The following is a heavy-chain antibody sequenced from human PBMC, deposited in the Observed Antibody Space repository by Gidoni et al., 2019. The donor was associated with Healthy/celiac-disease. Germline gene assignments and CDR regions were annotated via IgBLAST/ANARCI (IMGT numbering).Heavy chain of an antibody. D-gene: IGHD6-19*01. CDR2: ISYDGSNK. CDR3: ARGGWYYFDY. Sequence: QVQLVESGGGVVQPGRSLRLSCAASGFTFSSYAMHWVRQAPGKGLEWVAVISYDGSNKYYADSVKGRFTISRDNSKNTLYLQMNSLRAEDTAVYYCARGGWYYFDYWGQGTLVTVSS. V-gene: IGHV3-30-3*01. J-gene: IGHJ4*02. CDR1: GFTFSSYA.